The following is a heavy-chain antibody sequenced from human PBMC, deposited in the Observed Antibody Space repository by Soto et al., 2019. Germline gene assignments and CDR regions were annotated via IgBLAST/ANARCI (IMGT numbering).Heavy chain of an antibody. CDR3: ARVGYTYYYYGMDV. V-gene: IGHV1-8*01. D-gene: IGHD6-13*01. CDR2: MNPNSGNT. CDR1: GYTFTSYD. Sequence: ASVKVSCKASGYTFTSYDINWVRQATGQGLEWMGWMNPNSGNTGYAQKFQGRVTMTRNTSISTANMEMSSLRSEDTAVYYCARVGYTYYYYGMDVWGQGTTVTVSS. J-gene: IGHJ6*02.